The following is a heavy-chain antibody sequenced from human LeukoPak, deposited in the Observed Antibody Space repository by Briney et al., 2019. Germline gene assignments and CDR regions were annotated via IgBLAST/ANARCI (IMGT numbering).Heavy chain of an antibody. CDR2: INPNSGGT. J-gene: IGHJ4*02. Sequence: ASVKVSCKASGYTFTGYYMHWVRQAPGQGLEWMGWINPNSGGTNYAQKFQGRVTMTRDTSISTAYMDLSRLRSDDTAVYYCAREGAYGYYAFDYWGQGTLVAVSS. CDR3: AREGAYGYYAFDY. V-gene: IGHV1-2*02. D-gene: IGHD4-17*01. CDR1: GYTFTGYY.